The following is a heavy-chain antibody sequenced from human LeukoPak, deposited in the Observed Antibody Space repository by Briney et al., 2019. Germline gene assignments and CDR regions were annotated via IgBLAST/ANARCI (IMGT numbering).Heavy chain of an antibody. J-gene: IGHJ4*02. D-gene: IGHD6-19*01. CDR2: ISGRGDNT. V-gene: IGHV3-23*01. CDR3: AKEYSSGH. Sequence: GGSLRLSCAASGFTFSSYAMSWVRQAPGKGLEWVSGISGRGDNTYYADSVKGRFTISRDNSKSTLYLQMNSLTAEDTAVYYCAKEYSSGHRGQGTLVTVSS. CDR1: GFTFSSYA.